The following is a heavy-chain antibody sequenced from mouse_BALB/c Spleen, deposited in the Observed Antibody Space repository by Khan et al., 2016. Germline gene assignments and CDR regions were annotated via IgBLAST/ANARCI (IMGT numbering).Heavy chain of an antibody. Sequence: EVELVESGGGLVKPGGSLKLSCSASGFTFSSYAMSWVRQTPGKRLEWVASITSGGSTYSPAGMKGRFTISRDSARNILYLEMSSLRSEDTAVYFCARSDYEWFAYWGQGTLVTVSA. J-gene: IGHJ3*01. V-gene: IGHV5-6-5*01. D-gene: IGHD2-13*01. CDR2: ITSGGST. CDR1: GFTFSSYA. CDR3: ARSDYEWFAY.